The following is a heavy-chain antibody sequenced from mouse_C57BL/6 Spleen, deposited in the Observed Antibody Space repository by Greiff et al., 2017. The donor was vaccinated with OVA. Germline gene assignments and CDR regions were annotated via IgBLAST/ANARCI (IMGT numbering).Heavy chain of an antibody. D-gene: IGHD1-1*01. J-gene: IGHJ3*01. V-gene: IGHV1-54*01. CDR2: INPGSGGT. CDR1: GYAFTNYL. CDR3: ARRTTVVATNAY. Sequence: VQVVESGAELVRPGTSVKVSCKASGYAFTNYLIEWVKQRPGQGLEWIGVINPGSGGTNYNEKFKGKATLTADKSSSTAYMQLSSLTSEDSAVDFCARRTTVVATNAYWGQGTLVTVSA.